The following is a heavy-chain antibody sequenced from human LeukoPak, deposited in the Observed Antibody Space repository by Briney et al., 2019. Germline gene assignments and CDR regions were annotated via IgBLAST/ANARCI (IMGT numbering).Heavy chain of an antibody. CDR2: IYYSGST. J-gene: IGHJ5*02. V-gene: IGHV4-61*05. Sequence: PSETLSLTCTVSGGSISSSSYYWGWIRQPPGKGLEWIGYIYYSGSTNYNPSLKSRVTISVDTSKNQFSLKLSSVTAADTAVYYCARDLIGPFDPWGQGTLVTVSS. CDR3: ARDLIGPFDP. D-gene: IGHD2-15*01. CDR1: GGSISSSSYY.